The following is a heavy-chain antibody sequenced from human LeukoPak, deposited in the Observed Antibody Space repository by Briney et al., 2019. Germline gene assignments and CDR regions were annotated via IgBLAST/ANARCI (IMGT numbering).Heavy chain of an antibody. J-gene: IGHJ6*03. V-gene: IGHV1-2*02. CDR3: ARAVYYDFWSGYYNRYDYYYYYMDV. CDR2: INPNSGGT. D-gene: IGHD3-3*01. Sequence: ASVKVSCKASGYTFTGYYMHWVRQAPGQGLEWMGWINPNSGGTNYAQKFQGRVTMTTDTSTSTAYMELRSLRSDDTAVYYCARAVYYDFWSGYYNRYDYYYYYMDVWGKGTTVTVSS. CDR1: GYTFTGYY.